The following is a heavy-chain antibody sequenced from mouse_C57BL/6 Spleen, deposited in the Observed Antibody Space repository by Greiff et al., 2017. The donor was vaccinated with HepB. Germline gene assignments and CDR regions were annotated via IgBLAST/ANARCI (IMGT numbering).Heavy chain of an antibody. V-gene: IGHV1-82*01. Sequence: QVQLQQSGPELVKPGASVKISCKASGYAFSSSWMNWVKQRPGKGLEWIGRIYPGDGDTNYNGKFKGKATLTADKSSSTAYMQLSSLTSEDSAVYFCARSHSETAQADYAMDYWGQGTSVTVSS. CDR1: GYAFSSSW. CDR3: ARSHSETAQADYAMDY. D-gene: IGHD3-2*02. J-gene: IGHJ4*01. CDR2: IYPGDGDT.